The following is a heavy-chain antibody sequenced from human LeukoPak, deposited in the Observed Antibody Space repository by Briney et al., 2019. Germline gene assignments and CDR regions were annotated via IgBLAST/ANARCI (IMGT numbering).Heavy chain of an antibody. V-gene: IGHV1-69*13. CDR3: ARDVSPPHPGKKEDVLRFLEVNWFDP. Sequence: ASVKVSCKASGYTFTSYGISWVRQAPGQGLEWMGGIIPIFGTANYAQKFQGRVTITADESTSTAYMELSSLRSEDTAVYYCARDVSPPHPGKKEDVLRFLEVNWFDPWGQGTLVTVSS. CDR2: IIPIFGTA. D-gene: IGHD3-3*01. CDR1: GYTFTSYG. J-gene: IGHJ5*02.